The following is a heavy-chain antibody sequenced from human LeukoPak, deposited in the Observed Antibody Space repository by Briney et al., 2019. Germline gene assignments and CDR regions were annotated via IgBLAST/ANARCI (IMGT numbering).Heavy chain of an antibody. Sequence: PSGTLSLTCAVSGGSISSSNWWSWVRQPPGKGLEWIGEIHHSGSTNYNPSLKSRVTISVDKSKNQFSLKLSSVTAADTAVYYCARVVEVGVPGFQHWGQGTLVTVSS. CDR2: IHHSGST. J-gene: IGHJ1*01. CDR3: ARVVEVGVPGFQH. CDR1: GGSISSSNW. D-gene: IGHD3-22*01. V-gene: IGHV4-4*02.